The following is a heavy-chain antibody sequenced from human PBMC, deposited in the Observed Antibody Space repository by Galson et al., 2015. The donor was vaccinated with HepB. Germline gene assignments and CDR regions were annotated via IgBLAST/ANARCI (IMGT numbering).Heavy chain of an antibody. CDR1: GFTFSSYA. J-gene: IGHJ4*02. D-gene: IGHD3-10*01. CDR2: ISGSGGST. V-gene: IGHV3-23*01. Sequence: SLRLSCAASGFTFSSYAISWARQAPGKGLEWVSAISGSGGSTYYADSVKGRFTISRDNSKNTLYLQMNSLRAEDTAVYYCAKAPYYYGSGSYFYYFDYWGQGTLVTVSS. CDR3: AKAPYYYGSGSYFYYFDY.